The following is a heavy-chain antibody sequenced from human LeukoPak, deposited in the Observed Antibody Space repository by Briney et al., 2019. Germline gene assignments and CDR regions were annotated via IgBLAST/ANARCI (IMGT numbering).Heavy chain of an antibody. J-gene: IGHJ4*02. Sequence: GGSLRLSCAGSGFTFSSYAMSWVRQAPGKGLEWVSAISGSGGSTYYADSVKGRFTISRDNSKNTLYLQMNSLRAEDTAVYYCAKGSTGYCSSTSCDPELDYWGQGTLVTVSS. CDR2: ISGSGGST. D-gene: IGHD2-2*01. CDR1: GFTFSSYA. CDR3: AKGSTGYCSSTSCDPELDY. V-gene: IGHV3-23*01.